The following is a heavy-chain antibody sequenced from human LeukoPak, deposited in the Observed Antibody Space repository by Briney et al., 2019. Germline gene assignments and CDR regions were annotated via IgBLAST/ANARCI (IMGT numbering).Heavy chain of an antibody. Sequence: PSETLSLTCNVFGGSINSYYWSWIRQPPGKGVEWIGHIHFPGSTTYNSSLQSRVTISVDTSSNHFSLEMRSVTAADTAVYYCARGKSLTNWGHSYLDLWGRGILVSVSS. D-gene: IGHD7-27*01. CDR3: ARGKSLTNWGHSYLDL. V-gene: IGHV4-59*01. CDR1: GGSINSYY. J-gene: IGHJ2*01. CDR2: IHFPGST.